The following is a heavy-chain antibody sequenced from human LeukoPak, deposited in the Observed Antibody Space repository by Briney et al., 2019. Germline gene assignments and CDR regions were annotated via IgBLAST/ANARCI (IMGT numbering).Heavy chain of an antibody. J-gene: IGHJ5*02. Sequence: ASVKVSCKASGYTFTSYDINWVRQATGQGLEWMGWMNPNSGNTGYAQKFQGRVTITRSTSISTAYMELSSLRSEDTAVYYCAREINYCSSTSCSQDNWFDPWGQGTLVTVSS. V-gene: IGHV1-8*03. CDR3: AREINYCSSTSCSQDNWFDP. D-gene: IGHD2-2*01. CDR2: MNPNSGNT. CDR1: GYTFTSYD.